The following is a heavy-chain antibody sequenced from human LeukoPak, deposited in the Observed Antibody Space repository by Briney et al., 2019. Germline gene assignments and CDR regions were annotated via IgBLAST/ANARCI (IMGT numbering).Heavy chain of an antibody. CDR3: AKVRFGVMARYYLDY. CDR1: GGSISNYY. CDR2: ISNSGGST. D-gene: IGHD3-10*01. Sequence: ETLSLTCTVSGGSISNYYWNWIRQPPGKGLEWVSVISNSGGSTDYADSVKGRFTISRDNSKNTLHLQMNSLRAEDTAVYYCAKVRFGVMARYYLDYWGQGTLVTVSS. J-gene: IGHJ4*02. V-gene: IGHV3-23*01.